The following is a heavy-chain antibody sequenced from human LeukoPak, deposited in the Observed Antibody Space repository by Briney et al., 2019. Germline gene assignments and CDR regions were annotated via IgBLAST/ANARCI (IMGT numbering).Heavy chain of an antibody. CDR3: ARGGVSIY. Sequence: ASVKVSCKASGYTFNGYSVHWLRQAPGQGLEWMGWINPNSAGTNYAQKFQGRVTMTRDTSISTAYMELSRLKSDDTAMYYCARGGVSIYWGQGTLVTVS. CDR1: GYTFNGYS. J-gene: IGHJ4*02. V-gene: IGHV1-2*02. CDR2: INPNSAGT.